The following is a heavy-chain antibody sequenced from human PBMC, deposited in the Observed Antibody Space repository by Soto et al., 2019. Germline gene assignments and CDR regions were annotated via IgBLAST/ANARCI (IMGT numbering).Heavy chain of an antibody. D-gene: IGHD6-19*01. CDR3: ARVPSLYSSGWYARYYFDY. V-gene: IGHV3-11*01. CDR2: ISSSGSTI. J-gene: IGHJ4*02. Sequence: QVQLVESGGGLVKPGGSLRLSCAASGFTFSDYYMSWIRQAPGKGLEWVSYISSSGSTIYYADSVKGRFTISRDNAKNSLYLKMNSLRAEDTAVYYCARVPSLYSSGWYARYYFDYWGQGTLVTVSS. CDR1: GFTFSDYY.